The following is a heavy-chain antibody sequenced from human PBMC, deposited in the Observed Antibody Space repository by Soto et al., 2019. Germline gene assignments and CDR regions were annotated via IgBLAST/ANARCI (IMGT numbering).Heavy chain of an antibody. CDR3: ATGAASSGFDP. Sequence: SQTLSLTCAISGDSVSSNTAAWNWIRSSPSRGLEWLGRTYYTSNWRHDYAVSVKGRMTVKADTSKNHFSLQLNSVTPDDTAVYYCATGAASSGFDPWGQGTLVKVSS. J-gene: IGHJ5*02. D-gene: IGHD6-25*01. CDR1: GDSVSSNTAA. CDR2: TYYTSNWRH. V-gene: IGHV6-1*01.